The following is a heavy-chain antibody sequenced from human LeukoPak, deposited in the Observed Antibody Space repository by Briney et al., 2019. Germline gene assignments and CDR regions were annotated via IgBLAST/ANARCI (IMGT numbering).Heavy chain of an antibody. V-gene: IGHV3-7*01. CDR2: IKQDGSEK. CDR3: ARDGISSSSRSYYYYMDV. Sequence: PGGSLRLSCAASGFTFSSYWMSWVRQAPGKGLEWVANIKQDGSEKYYVDSVKGRFTISRDNAKNSLYLQMNSLRAEDTAVYYCARDGISSSSRSYYYYMDVWGKGTTVTVSS. D-gene: IGHD6-6*01. J-gene: IGHJ6*03. CDR1: GFTFSSYW.